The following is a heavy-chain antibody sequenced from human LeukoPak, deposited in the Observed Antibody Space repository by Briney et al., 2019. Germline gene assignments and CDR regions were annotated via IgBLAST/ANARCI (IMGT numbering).Heavy chain of an antibody. Sequence: GGSLTLSCAASGFTFSSYTLHWVRQDPGKGLEWVSLISFDGSNKYYADSVKGRFTISRDNSKNTLHLQMNNLRPEDTALYYCVRGIGLSSGWYEFDYWGQGTLVTVSS. D-gene: IGHD6-19*01. CDR3: VRGIGLSSGWYEFDY. V-gene: IGHV3-30-3*01. CDR1: GFTFSSYT. CDR2: ISFDGSNK. J-gene: IGHJ4*02.